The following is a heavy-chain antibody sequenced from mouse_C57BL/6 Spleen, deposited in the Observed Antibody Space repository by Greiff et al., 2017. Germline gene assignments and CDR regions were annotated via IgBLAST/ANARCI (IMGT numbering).Heavy chain of an antibody. CDR2: IDPANGNT. J-gene: IGHJ4*01. V-gene: IGHV14-3*01. CDR1: GFNIKNTY. CDR3: PQFADAMDY. Sequence: VQLKQSVAELVRPGASVKLSCTASGFNIKNTYMPWVKQRPEQGLEWIGRIDPANGNTKYAPKFQGKATITADTSSNTAYLQLSSLTSEDTAIYYCPQFADAMDYWGQGTSVTVAS.